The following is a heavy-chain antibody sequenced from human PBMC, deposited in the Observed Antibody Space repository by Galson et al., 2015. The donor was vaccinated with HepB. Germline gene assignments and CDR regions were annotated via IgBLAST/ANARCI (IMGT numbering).Heavy chain of an antibody. CDR2: SKGDGGTR. V-gene: IGHV3-15*01. J-gene: IGHJ4*02. D-gene: IGHD2-15*01. Sequence: SLRLSCAASGFGFSKTWMSWVRQAPGKGLEWVGRSKGDGGTRDYDAPVKGRFTISRDESKNTVYLQLSSMKTEDTDVYYCTAESSKDNSCHYVFFGYWGQGTLVTVSS. CDR3: TAESSKDNSCHYVFFGY. CDR1: GFGFSKTW.